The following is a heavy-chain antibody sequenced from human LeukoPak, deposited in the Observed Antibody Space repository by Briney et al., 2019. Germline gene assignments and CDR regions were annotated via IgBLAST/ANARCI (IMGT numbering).Heavy chain of an antibody. V-gene: IGHV3-30*02. CDR3: AKDFTISGVVTIGAFDI. CDR1: GFTFSSYA. D-gene: IGHD3-3*01. CDR2: IRYDGSDK. Sequence: GGSLRLSCAASGFTFSSYAMSWVRQAPGKGLEWVAFIRYDGSDKYYADSVKGRFTISRDNSKNTVYLQMNSLRAEDSAVYYCAKDFTISGVVTIGAFDIWGQGTMVTVSS. J-gene: IGHJ3*02.